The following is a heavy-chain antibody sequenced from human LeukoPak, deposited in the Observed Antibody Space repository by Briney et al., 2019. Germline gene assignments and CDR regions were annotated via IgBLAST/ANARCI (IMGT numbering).Heavy chain of an antibody. J-gene: IGHJ4*02. Sequence: GGSLRLSCAASGFTFSSYSMNWVRQAPGTGLEWVSSISSSSSYIYYADSVQGRFTISRDNAKNSLYLQMNSLRAEDTAVYCCARDIPISGLSLSFDLWGQGTLVTVSS. CDR2: ISSSSSYI. CDR1: GFTFSSYS. CDR3: ARDIPISGLSLSFDL. V-gene: IGHV3-21*01. D-gene: IGHD6-19*01.